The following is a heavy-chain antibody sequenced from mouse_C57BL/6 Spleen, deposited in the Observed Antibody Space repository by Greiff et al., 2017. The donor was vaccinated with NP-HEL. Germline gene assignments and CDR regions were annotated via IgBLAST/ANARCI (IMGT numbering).Heavy chain of an antibody. J-gene: IGHJ3*01. CDR3: ARSFYDGRRSFAY. CDR2: INPNNGGT. CDR1: GYTFTDYN. Sequence: VQLQQSGPELVKPGASVKIPCKASGYTFTDYNMDWVKQSHGKSLEWIGDINPNNGGTIYNQKFKGKATLTVDKSSSTAYMELRSLTSEDTAVYYCARSFYDGRRSFAYWGQGTLVTVSA. D-gene: IGHD1-1*01. V-gene: IGHV1-18*01.